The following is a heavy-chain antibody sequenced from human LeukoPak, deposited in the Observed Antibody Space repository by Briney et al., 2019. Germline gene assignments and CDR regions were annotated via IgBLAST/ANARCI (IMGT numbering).Heavy chain of an antibody. V-gene: IGHV4-61*02. CDR1: GDSISSSIYY. Sequence: SQTLSLTCTVSGDSISSSIYYWSWIRQPAGKGLEWIGRMSTSGSTSYNPSLKSRVTISVDTSKNQFSLNLNSVTAADTAIYYCARHQYQLSALDYWGQGTLVTVSS. J-gene: IGHJ4*02. CDR3: ARHQYQLSALDY. D-gene: IGHD2-2*01. CDR2: MSTSGST.